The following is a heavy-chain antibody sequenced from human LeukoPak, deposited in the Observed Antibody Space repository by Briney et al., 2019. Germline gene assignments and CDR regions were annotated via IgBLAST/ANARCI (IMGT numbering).Heavy chain of an antibody. Sequence: PGGSLRLSCAASGFTFSNYGMSWVRQAPGKGLEWVSAISDSGGSTYYADSVKGRFSISRDNSKNTLYLQMNSLRAEDTAVYYCANRFAYDAFDIWGQGTMVTVSS. V-gene: IGHV3-23*01. J-gene: IGHJ3*02. CDR1: GFTFSNYG. CDR3: ANRFAYDAFDI. CDR2: ISDSGGST. D-gene: IGHD3-16*01.